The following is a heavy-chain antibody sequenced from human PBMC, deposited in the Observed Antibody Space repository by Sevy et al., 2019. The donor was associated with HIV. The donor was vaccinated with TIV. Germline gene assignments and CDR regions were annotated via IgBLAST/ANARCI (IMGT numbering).Heavy chain of an antibody. CDR2: IKPNSGGT. V-gene: IGHV1-2*02. Sequence: ASVKVSCKASGYTFTGYYMHWVRQAPGQGLEWMGWIKPNSGGTNYAQKFQGRVTRTRDTSISPAYMELSRLRSDDTAVYYCAREGVQLGPEGPDYWGQGTLVTVSS. CDR3: AREGVQLGPEGPDY. J-gene: IGHJ4*02. D-gene: IGHD5-18*01. CDR1: GYTFTGYY.